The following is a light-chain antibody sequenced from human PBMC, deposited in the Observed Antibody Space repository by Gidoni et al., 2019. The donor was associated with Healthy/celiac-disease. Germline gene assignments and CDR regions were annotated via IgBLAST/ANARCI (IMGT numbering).Light chain of an antibody. V-gene: IGKV3-11*01. CDR3: QQRSNWPPIT. Sequence: EIVLTQSPATLSLSPGERATLSCRASQSVSSYLAWYQQTPGQAPRLLIYDASNRATGIPARFSGSGSGTDFTLTISSLEPEDFAVYYCQQRSNWPPITFXQXTRLEIK. CDR1: QSVSSY. J-gene: IGKJ5*01. CDR2: DAS.